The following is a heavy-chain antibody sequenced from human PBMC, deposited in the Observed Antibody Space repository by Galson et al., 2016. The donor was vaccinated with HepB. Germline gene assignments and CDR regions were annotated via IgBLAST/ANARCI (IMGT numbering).Heavy chain of an antibody. CDR2: GYYIGST. CDR1: GASISSFY. V-gene: IGHV4-59*01. Sequence: ETLSLTCSVSGASISSFYWSWIRQPPGKGLEWIGYGYYIGSTTYNPSLKSRVTIPVDTSKNQISLNVTSATAADTAMYYCARITNGNTAHDAFDIWGQGTKVTVSS. J-gene: IGHJ3*02. CDR3: ARITNGNTAHDAFDI. D-gene: IGHD1-1*01.